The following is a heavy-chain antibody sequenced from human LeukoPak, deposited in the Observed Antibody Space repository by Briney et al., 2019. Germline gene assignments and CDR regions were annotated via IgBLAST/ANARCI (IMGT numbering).Heavy chain of an antibody. CDR1: GYTFNSHD. V-gene: IGHV1-69*04. CDR3: ARAGPHRIVGATYYYGMDV. D-gene: IGHD1-26*01. J-gene: IGHJ6*02. CDR2: IIPILGIA. Sequence: GASVKVSCKASGYTFNSHDISWVRQAPGQGPEWMGRIIPILGIANYAQKFQGRVTITADKSTSTAYMELSSLRSEDTAVYYCARAGPHRIVGATYYYGMDVWGQGTTVTVSS.